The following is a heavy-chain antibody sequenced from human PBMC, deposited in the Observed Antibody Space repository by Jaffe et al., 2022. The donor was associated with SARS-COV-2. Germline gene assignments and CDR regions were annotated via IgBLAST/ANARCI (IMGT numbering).Heavy chain of an antibody. D-gene: IGHD6-13*01. CDR2: VYFSGST. CDR3: ARLLGVAAAGSLGDY. V-gene: IGHV4-39*01. CDR1: GGSISSSNFY. J-gene: IGHJ4*02. Sequence: QLQLQESGPGLVKPSETLSLTCTVSGGSISSSNFYWGWLRQPPGKGLEWIGSVYFSGSTYYNPSLKSRVTMSIDTSKNQFSLELSSVTAADTAVYYCARLLGVAAAGSLGDYWGQGALVTVSS.